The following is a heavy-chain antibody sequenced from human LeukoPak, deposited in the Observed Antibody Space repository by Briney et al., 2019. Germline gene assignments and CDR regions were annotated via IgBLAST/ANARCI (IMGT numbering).Heavy chain of an antibody. CDR3: ARGSDHYDSSGYRYFDL. CDR1: GGSIRSYF. V-gene: IGHV4-59*01. D-gene: IGHD3-22*01. J-gene: IGHJ2*01. CDR2: IYYSGST. Sequence: PSETLSLTCTVSGGSIRSYFWSWIRQPPGKGLEWIGYIYYSGSTNYSPSLKSRVTISVDTSKNQFSLKLSSVTAADTAVYYCARGSDHYDSSGYRYFDLWGRGTLATVSS.